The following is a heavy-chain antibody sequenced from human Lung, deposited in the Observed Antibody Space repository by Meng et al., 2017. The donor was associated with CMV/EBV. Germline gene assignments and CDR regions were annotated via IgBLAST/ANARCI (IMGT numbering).Heavy chain of an antibody. CDR3: ARRNFYCTNGVCYLDY. CDR2: ISYDGSYK. Sequence: GGSLRLXXAASGFTFSSYAMHWVRQAPGKGLEWLAVISYDGSYKYFTDFVKGRFTISRDISKNTLLLQMNSLRAEDTAVYYCARRNFYCTNGVCYLDYWGQGAXVTVSS. J-gene: IGHJ4*02. V-gene: IGHV3-30*04. CDR1: GFTFSSYA. D-gene: IGHD2-8*01.